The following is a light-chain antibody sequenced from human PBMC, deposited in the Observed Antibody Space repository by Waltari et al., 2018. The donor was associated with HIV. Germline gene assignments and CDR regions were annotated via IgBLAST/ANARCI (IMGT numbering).Light chain of an antibody. CDR3: MQGLQNPRT. J-gene: IGKJ1*01. Sequence: IVMTQSPLSLPVTPGAPASSPCRSRQSLLHSNGYNYLDWYLQSPGQPPQLLIYLGSTRAPGVPDRFGGSGSGTEFTLKISRVEAEDIGGYYCMQGLQNPRTFGQGTKVEIK. CDR2: LGS. CDR1: QSLLHSNGYNY. V-gene: IGKV2-28*01.